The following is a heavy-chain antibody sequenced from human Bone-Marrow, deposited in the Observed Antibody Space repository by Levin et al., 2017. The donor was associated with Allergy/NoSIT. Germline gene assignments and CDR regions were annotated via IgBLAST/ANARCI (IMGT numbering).Heavy chain of an antibody. CDR3: ARPTTVRAYYYYYMDV. D-gene: IGHD4-11*01. CDR1: GGTFSSYA. J-gene: IGHJ6*03. V-gene: IGHV1-69*13. Sequence: SVKVSCKASGGTFSSYAISWVRQAPGQGLEWMGGIIPIFGTANYAQKFQGRVTITADESTSTAYMELSSLRSEDTAVYYCARPTTVRAYYYYYMDVWGKGTTVTVSS. CDR2: IIPIFGTA.